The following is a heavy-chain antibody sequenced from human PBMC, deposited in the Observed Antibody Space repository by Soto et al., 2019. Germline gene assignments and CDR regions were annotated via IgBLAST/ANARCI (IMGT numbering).Heavy chain of an antibody. CDR1: GFTFSSYA. Sequence: GGFLRLSCAASGFTFSSYAMSWVRQAPGKGLEWVSAISGSGGSTYYADSVKGRFTISRDNSKNTLYLQMNSLRAEDTAVYYCANKVKGRWFDPWGQGTLVTVSS. V-gene: IGHV3-23*01. CDR2: ISGSGGST. D-gene: IGHD2-21*01. J-gene: IGHJ5*02. CDR3: ANKVKGRWFDP.